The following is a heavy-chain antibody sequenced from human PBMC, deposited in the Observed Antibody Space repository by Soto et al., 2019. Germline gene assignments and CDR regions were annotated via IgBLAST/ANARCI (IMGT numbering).Heavy chain of an antibody. V-gene: IGHV4-34*01. J-gene: IGHJ6*03. CDR2: INHLGSI. Sequence: ASETLSLTCVVSGGSLSDYFWSWIRQPPGMALEWIGEINHLGSINYNPSLKSRVTMSVDTSKNQFSLTLYSVTAADTATYYCARGGISHWAYFYYMDVWDRGTTVTVSS. CDR3: ARGGISHWAYFYYMDV. D-gene: IGHD2-21*01. CDR1: GGSLSDYF.